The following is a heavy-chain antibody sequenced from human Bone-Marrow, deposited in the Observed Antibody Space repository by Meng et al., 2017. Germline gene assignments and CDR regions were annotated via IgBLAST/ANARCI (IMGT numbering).Heavy chain of an antibody. CDR1: GGSISRGGYY. V-gene: IGHV4-31*03. CDR2: VYCSGTT. Sequence: QVQLQESGPGLVKPSPTLSLTCTVSGGSISRGGYYWSWIRQHPGKGLEWIGYVYCSGTTDYNPSLKSRVTISADTSKNQFSLKLSAVTAADTAVYYCASTYYYDSTGPNWFGPWGQGTLVTVSS. D-gene: IGHD3-22*01. CDR3: ASTYYYDSTGPNWFGP. J-gene: IGHJ5*02.